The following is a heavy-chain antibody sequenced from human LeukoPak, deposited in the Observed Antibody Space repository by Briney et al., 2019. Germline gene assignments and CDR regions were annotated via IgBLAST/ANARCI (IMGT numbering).Heavy chain of an antibody. J-gene: IGHJ4*02. CDR1: GFTFSSYA. CDR2: ISGSGGST. CDR3: AKASSITIFGVVIIPYYFDY. Sequence: PGGSLRLSCAASGFTFSSYAMSWVRQAPGKGLEWVSAISGSGGSTYYADSVKSRFTISRDNSKNTLYLQMNSLRAEDTAEYYCAKASSITIFGVVIIPYYFDYWGQGTLVTVSS. D-gene: IGHD3-3*01. V-gene: IGHV3-23*01.